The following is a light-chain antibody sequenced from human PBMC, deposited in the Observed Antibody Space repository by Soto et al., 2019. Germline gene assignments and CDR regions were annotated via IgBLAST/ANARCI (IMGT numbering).Light chain of an antibody. Sequence: EFVLTQSPGTLSLSPGERATLSCRASQSVSSSYLAWYQQKPGQAPRLLIYGASSRATGIPDRFSGSGSGTDFTLTISRLETEDFAVYYCQQYGRSPTTFGQGTKVDIK. CDR3: QQYGRSPTT. J-gene: IGKJ1*01. CDR1: QSVSSSY. CDR2: GAS. V-gene: IGKV3-20*01.